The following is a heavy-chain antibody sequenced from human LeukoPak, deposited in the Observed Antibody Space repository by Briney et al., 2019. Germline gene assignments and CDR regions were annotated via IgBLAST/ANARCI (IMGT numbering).Heavy chain of an antibody. V-gene: IGHV4-4*07. CDR3: AREIATSGGNSRALDC. Sequence: SETLSLTCTVSGGSISNYYWSWIRQPAGKGLEWIGRINTSGSTNCNPSLKSRVTMSVDTSKNQLSLKLTSVTAADTALYYCAREIATSGGNSRALDCWGQGTLVTVSS. J-gene: IGHJ4*02. D-gene: IGHD4-23*01. CDR2: INTSGST. CDR1: GGSISNYY.